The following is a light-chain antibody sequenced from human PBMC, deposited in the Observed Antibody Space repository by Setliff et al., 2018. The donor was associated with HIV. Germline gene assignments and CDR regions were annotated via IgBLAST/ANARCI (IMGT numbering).Light chain of an antibody. CDR2: DVS. Sequence: QSVLTQPASVSGSPGQSITISCTGTRSDVGGYMYVSWYQQHPGKAPKVIIYDVSNRPSGVPDRFSGSKSGNTASLTISGLQAEDEADYYCSSYTTISTYVFGTGTKVTVL. CDR3: SSYTTISTYV. J-gene: IGLJ1*01. V-gene: IGLV2-14*03. CDR1: RSDVGGYMY.